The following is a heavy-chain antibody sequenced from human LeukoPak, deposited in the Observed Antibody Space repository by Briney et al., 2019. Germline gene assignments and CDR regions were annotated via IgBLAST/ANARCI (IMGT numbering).Heavy chain of an antibody. CDR1: GYTLTSYY. V-gene: IGHV1-2*02. CDR3: ARLFNYYDNSGYYQYYFDY. D-gene: IGHD3-22*01. CDR2: INPNTGDT. J-gene: IGHJ4*02. Sequence: ASVKVSCKACGYTLTSYYMHWVRQAPGQGLEWMGWINPNTGDTNFAQKFQGRVTLTRDTANSTAYMELSRLKSDDTAVYYCARLFNYYDNSGYYQYYFDYWGQGTLVTVSS.